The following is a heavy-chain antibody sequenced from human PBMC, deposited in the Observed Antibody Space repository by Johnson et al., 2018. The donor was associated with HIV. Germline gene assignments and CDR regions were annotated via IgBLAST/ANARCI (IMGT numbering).Heavy chain of an antibody. CDR3: AGGIAMIVVVKGDAFDI. Sequence: QVQLVESGGGVVQPGRSLRLSCAASGFTFSSYGMHWVRQAPGKGLEWVAAIWYDGRNHYYADSLKGRFTISRDNSKNTLYLHMNSLRAEDTTVCYCAGGIAMIVVVKGDAFDIWGQGTMVTVSS. V-gene: IGHV3-33*01. D-gene: IGHD3-22*01. J-gene: IGHJ3*02. CDR2: IWYDGRNH. CDR1: GFTFSSYG.